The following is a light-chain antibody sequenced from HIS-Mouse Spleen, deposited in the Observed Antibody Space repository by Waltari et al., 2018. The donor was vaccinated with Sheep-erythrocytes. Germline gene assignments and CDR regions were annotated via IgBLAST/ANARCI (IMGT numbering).Light chain of an antibody. Sequence: QSALTQPPSASGSPGQSVPIPCPRTSRDVGGYNYVSWYQQHPGKAPKLMIYEVSKRPSGVPDRFSGSKSGNTASLTVSGLQAEDEADYYCSSYAGSNNYVFGTGTKVTVL. CDR2: EVS. V-gene: IGLV2-8*01. CDR1: SRDVGGYNY. CDR3: SSYAGSNNYV. J-gene: IGLJ1*01.